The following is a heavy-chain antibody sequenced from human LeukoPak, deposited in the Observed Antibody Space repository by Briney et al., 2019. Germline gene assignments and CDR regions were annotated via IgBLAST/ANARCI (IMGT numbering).Heavy chain of an antibody. CDR1: GYTLTDLS. CDR2: FTLEDAET. CDR3: ATAYGGNLVDY. J-gene: IGHJ4*02. Sequence: GASVKVSCKGSGYTLTDLSVHWVRQAPGKGLEWMGGFTLEDAETTYAQKFQGRVTITEDTSTDTAYMELSSLRSDDTAVYYCATAYGGNLVDYWGQGPLVTVSS. V-gene: IGHV1-24*01. D-gene: IGHD4/OR15-4a*01.